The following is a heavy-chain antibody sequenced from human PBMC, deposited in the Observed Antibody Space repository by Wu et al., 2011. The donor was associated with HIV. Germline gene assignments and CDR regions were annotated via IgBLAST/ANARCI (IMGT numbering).Heavy chain of an antibody. D-gene: IGHD3-10*01. CDR1: GGSFSNYA. V-gene: IGHV1-69*14. CDR3: ARDPLVQGRTWKTLHYFDP. Sequence: QVQLVQSGAEVRKPGSSVRVSCKVIGGSFSNYAINWVRQSPGQEFEYIGRIIPMSGSGGPAQKFQGRVTFSADKSTNTVYMELSSLTSGDTAVYYCARDPLVQGRTWKTLHYFDPWGQGTLIIVSA. CDR2: IIPMSGSG. J-gene: IGHJ5*02.